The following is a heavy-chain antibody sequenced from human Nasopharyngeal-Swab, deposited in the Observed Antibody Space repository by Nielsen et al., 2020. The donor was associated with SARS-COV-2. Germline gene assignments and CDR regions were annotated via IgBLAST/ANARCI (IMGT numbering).Heavy chain of an antibody. J-gene: IGHJ4*02. V-gene: IGHV3-30-3*01. CDR1: GFTFISYD. CDR3: ARGIIAAAED. CDR2: ISYDGSTK. D-gene: IGHD6-13*01. Sequence: GGSLRLSCAASGFTFISYDIHWVRQAPGKGLEWVAVISYDGSTKYYADSVKGRFTVSRDNSKNTLYLQMNSLRAEDTAVYYCARGIIAAAEDWGQGTLVTVSS.